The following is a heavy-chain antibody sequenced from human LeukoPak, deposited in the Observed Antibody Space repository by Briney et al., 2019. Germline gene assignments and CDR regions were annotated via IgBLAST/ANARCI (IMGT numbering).Heavy chain of an antibody. CDR1: GFTFSSYG. V-gene: IGHV3-30*18. CDR2: ISYDGSNK. D-gene: IGHD3-10*01. Sequence: PGRSLRLSCAASGFTFSSYGMHWVRQAPGKGLEWVAVISYDGSNKYYADSVKGRFTISRDNSKNTLYLQTNSLRAEDTAVYYCAKDDGSGSYYKGYFDYWGQGTLVTVSS. J-gene: IGHJ4*02. CDR3: AKDDGSGSYYKGYFDY.